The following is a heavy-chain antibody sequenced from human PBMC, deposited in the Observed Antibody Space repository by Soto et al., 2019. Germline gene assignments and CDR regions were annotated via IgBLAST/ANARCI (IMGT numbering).Heavy chain of an antibody. CDR3: ARDPAVGSSGWYYFDY. J-gene: IGHJ4*02. Sequence: EVQLVESGGGLVQPGGSLRLSCAASGFTFTSHNMAWVRQAPGKGLEGVSYIRGSGDTIYYADSVRGRFTISRDNAKDSLYLHMNSLRDEDTAVYYCARDPAVGSSGWYYFDYWGQGALVTVSS. CDR2: IRGSGDTI. V-gene: IGHV3-48*02. CDR1: GFTFTSHN. D-gene: IGHD6-19*01.